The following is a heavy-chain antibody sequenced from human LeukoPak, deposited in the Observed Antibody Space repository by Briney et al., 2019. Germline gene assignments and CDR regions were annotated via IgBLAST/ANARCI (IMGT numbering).Heavy chain of an antibody. J-gene: IGHJ4*02. Sequence: PGGSLRLSCAASGFTFSSYEMNWVRQAPGKGLEWVSCISSSGSTIYYADSVKGRFTISRDKAKNSLYLQMNSLRAEDTAVYYCARDGYSSPYDYWGQGTLVTVSS. D-gene: IGHD6-13*01. V-gene: IGHV3-48*03. CDR3: ARDGYSSPYDY. CDR2: ISSSGSTI. CDR1: GFTFSSYE.